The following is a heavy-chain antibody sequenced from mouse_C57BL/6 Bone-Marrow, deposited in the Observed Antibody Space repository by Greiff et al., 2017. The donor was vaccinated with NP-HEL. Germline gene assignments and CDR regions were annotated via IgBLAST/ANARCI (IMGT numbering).Heavy chain of an antibody. Sequence: EVKLVESGGGLVKPGGSLKLSCAASGFTFSSYAMSWVRQTPEKRLEWVATISDGGSYTYYPDNVKGRFTISRDNAKNNLYLQISHLKSEDTAMYYGARGYYYGSSHCYFDDWGKGTTVTVSS. CDR3: ARGYYYGSSHCYFDD. J-gene: IGHJ1*03. CDR1: GFTFSSYA. D-gene: IGHD1-1*01. V-gene: IGHV5-4*03. CDR2: ISDGGSYT.